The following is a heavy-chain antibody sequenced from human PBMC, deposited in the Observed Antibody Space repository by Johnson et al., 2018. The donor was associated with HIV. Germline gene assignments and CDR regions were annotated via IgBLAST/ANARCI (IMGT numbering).Heavy chain of an antibody. J-gene: IGHJ3*02. Sequence: VQLVESGGGLIQPGGSLRLSCAASGFTVSSNYMSWVRQAPGRGLAWVSVIYAAGTTYYADSVKGRFTISRDNSTNTLYLQMNSLRADDTAVYYCAREGGGTYCGGDCSNDAFDIWGQGTMVTVSS. V-gene: IGHV3-66*03. D-gene: IGHD2-21*01. CDR2: IYAAGTT. CDR1: GFTVSSNY. CDR3: AREGGGTYCGGDCSNDAFDI.